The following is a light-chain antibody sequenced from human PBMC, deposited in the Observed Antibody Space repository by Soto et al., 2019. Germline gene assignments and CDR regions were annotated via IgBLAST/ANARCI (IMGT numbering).Light chain of an antibody. CDR1: SSDVGGYNY. V-gene: IGLV2-14*03. CDR2: DVS. Sequence: QSVLTQPASVSGSPGQSITISCTGTSSDVGGYNYVSWYQHHPGKAPKLMIFDVSNRPSGVSNRFSGSKSGNTASLTISGLQPEDEADYYSSSYTTSNTRQIVFGTGTKITGL. CDR3: SSYTTSNTRQIV. J-gene: IGLJ1*01.